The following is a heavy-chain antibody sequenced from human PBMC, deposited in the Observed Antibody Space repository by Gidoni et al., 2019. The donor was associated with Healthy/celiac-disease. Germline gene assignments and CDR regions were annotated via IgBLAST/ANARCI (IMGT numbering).Heavy chain of an antibody. CDR2: IIPIFGTA. D-gene: IGHD6-19*01. J-gene: IGHJ6*02. CDR3: ARDARVAVAGMGTNYYYGMDV. CDR1: GGTFSSYA. Sequence: QVQLVQSGAEVKKPGSSVKVSCKASGGTFSSYAISWVRQAPGQGLEWMGGIIPIFGTANYAQKFQGRVTITADESTSTAYMELSSLRSEDTAVYYCARDARVAVAGMGTNYYYGMDVWGQGTTVTVSS. V-gene: IGHV1-69*01.